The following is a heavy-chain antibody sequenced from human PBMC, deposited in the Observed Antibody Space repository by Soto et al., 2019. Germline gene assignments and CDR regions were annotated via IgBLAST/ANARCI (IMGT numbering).Heavy chain of an antibody. CDR2: IRSKAYGGKT. CDR1: GFTFGDYA. Sequence: GGSLRLSCTASGFTFGDYAMSWFRQAPGKGLEWVGFIRSKAYGGKTEYAAIVEGRFTISRDDSKSNAYLQMNSLKTEDTAVYYCTRDRGMVRGVINYYYYYMDVWGKGTTVTVSS. J-gene: IGHJ6*03. V-gene: IGHV3-49*03. CDR3: TRDRGMVRGVINYYYYYMDV. D-gene: IGHD3-10*01.